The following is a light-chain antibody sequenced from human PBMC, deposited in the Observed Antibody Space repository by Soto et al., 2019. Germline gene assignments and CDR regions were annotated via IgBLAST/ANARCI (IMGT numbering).Light chain of an antibody. CDR1: SSNIGAGYD. J-gene: IGLJ3*02. Sequence: QSMLTQPPSVSGAPGQRVAISCTGSSSNIGAGYDVHWYQQLPGTAPKLLINVNSNRPSGVPDRFSGSKSGTSASLAITGLQAEDEADYYCQSYDNSLSAWVFGGGTKLTVL. CDR3: QSYDNSLSAWV. V-gene: IGLV1-40*01. CDR2: VNS.